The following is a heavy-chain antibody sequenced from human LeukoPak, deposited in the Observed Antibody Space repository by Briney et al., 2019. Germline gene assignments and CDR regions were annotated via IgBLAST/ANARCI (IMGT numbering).Heavy chain of an antibody. CDR1: GGSISSSSYY. CDR3: ARGLSPDY. J-gene: IGHJ4*02. D-gene: IGHD2/OR15-2a*01. Sequence: PSETLSLTCTVSGGSISSSSYYWGWIRQPPGKGLEWIGSIYYSGSTYYNPSLKSRVTISVDTSKNQFSLKLSSVTAADTAVYYCARGLSPDYWGQGTLVTVSS. V-gene: IGHV4-39*07. CDR2: IYYSGST.